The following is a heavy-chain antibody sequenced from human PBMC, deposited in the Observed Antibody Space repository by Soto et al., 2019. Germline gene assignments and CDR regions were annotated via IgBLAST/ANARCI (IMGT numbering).Heavy chain of an antibody. CDR2: INAGS. CDR1: GYTFTSYA. J-gene: IGHJ4*01. Sequence: GASVKVSCKASGYTFTSYAMHWVRQAPGQRLEWMGWINAGSVKGRFTISRDNAKNSLYLLMNNLRAEDTALYYCVRDDPERLGNPDHLDLWGEGTQVTVSS. CDR3: VRDDPERLGNPDHLDL. D-gene: IGHD1-1*01. V-gene: IGHV1-3*01.